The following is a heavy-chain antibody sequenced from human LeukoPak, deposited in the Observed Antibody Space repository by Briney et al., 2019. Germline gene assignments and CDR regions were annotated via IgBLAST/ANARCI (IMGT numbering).Heavy chain of an antibody. Sequence: SETLSLTCTVSGGSISSYYWSWIRQPPGKGLEWIGEINHSGSTNYNPSLKSRVTISVDTSKNQFSLKLSSVTAADTAVYYCARSRMGYDSSGYPYFDYWGQGTLVTVSS. J-gene: IGHJ4*02. CDR1: GGSISSYY. V-gene: IGHV4-34*01. D-gene: IGHD3-22*01. CDR3: ARSRMGYDSSGYPYFDY. CDR2: INHSGST.